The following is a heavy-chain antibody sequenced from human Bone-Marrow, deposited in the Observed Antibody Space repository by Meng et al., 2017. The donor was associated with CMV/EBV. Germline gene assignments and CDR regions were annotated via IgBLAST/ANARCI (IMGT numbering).Heavy chain of an antibody. CDR2: MNYSGST. V-gene: IGHV4-39*06. CDR3: ARALDSSSYFDY. J-gene: IGHJ4*02. D-gene: IGHD6-6*01. Sequence: SETLSLTCTVSGGSISSGSDYWGWIRQPPGKGLEWIGSMNYSGSTYYNPSLKSRVTIAVDTSKNQFTLKLSSVTAADTAVYYCARALDSSSYFDYWGQGTLVTVSS. CDR1: GGSISSGSDY.